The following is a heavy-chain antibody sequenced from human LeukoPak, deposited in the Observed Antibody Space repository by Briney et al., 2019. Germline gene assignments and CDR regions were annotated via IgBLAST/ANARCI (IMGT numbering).Heavy chain of an antibody. Sequence: GESLKISCQGSGYNFPIYWIGWVRQMPGQGLEWMGIIYPDDSNTIYGPSFQGQVTISADKSINTAYLEWSSLKASDTAIYYCARHYYGSGSYLGFDPWGQGTLVTVSS. J-gene: IGHJ5*02. V-gene: IGHV5-51*01. D-gene: IGHD3-10*01. CDR3: ARHYYGSGSYLGFDP. CDR1: GYNFPIYW. CDR2: IYPDDSNT.